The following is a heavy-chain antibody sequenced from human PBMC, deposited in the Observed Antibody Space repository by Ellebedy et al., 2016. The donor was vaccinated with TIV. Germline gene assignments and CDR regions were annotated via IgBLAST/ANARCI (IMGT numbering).Heavy chain of an antibody. CDR1: GFTFSNYA. V-gene: IGHV3-23*01. D-gene: IGHD5-24*01. CDR3: VRDGWGRRDGHSYGGVDYDY. Sequence: GGSLRLSXAASGFTFSNYAMSWVRQAPGKGLEWVSAVNGSGVNTYYADSVKGRFTISRDNAKNSLYLQTNSLRADDTAIYYCVRDGWGRRDGHSYGGVDYDYWGQGTLVTVSS. J-gene: IGHJ4*02. CDR2: VNGSGVNT.